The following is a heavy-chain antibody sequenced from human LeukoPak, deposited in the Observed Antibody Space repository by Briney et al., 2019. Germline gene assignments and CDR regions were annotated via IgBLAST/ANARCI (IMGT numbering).Heavy chain of an antibody. CDR1: GFTVSSSY. J-gene: IGHJ6*02. Sequence: PGGSLRLSCAASGFTVSSSYMSWVRQAPGKGLEWVSVNSGGSTYYADSVKGRFTISRDNSKNTLSLQMNSLRAEDTAVYYCARRFYAVDVWAQGTTVTVSS. CDR3: ARRFYAVDV. V-gene: IGHV3-66*01. CDR2: NSGGST.